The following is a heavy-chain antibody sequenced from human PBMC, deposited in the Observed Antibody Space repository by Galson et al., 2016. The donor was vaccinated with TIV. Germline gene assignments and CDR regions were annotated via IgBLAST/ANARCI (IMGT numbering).Heavy chain of an antibody. J-gene: IGHJ4*02. CDR1: GVTFSSYA. CDR3: ARDVRGTWTNMDQ. V-gene: IGHV1-69*13. CDR2: IISIFGVL. D-gene: IGHD1/OR15-1a*01. Sequence: SVKVSCKASGVTFSSYAISWVRQAPGQGLEWMGGIISIFGVLNYAQKFQGRVTITADDSTKTAYMDLSSLRSDDTAVYYCARDVRGTWTNMDQWGQGTLVTVSS.